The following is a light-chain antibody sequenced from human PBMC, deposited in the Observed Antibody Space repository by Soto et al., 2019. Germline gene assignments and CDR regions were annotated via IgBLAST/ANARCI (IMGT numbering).Light chain of an antibody. CDR1: SSDVGDYKY. CDR2: EVS. V-gene: IGLV2-14*01. CDR3: SSYTSTSTWV. Sequence: QSALTQPASVSGSPGQSITISCTGTSSDVGDYKYVSWYQHHPGKAPKLMIYEVSNRPSGVSNRFSGSKSGNTASLTISGLQAEDEADYYCSSYTSTSTWVFGGGTKLTVL. J-gene: IGLJ3*02.